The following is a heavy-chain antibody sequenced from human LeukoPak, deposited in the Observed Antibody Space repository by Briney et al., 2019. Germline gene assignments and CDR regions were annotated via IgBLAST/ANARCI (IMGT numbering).Heavy chain of an antibody. J-gene: IGHJ3*02. CDR3: ARASDAFDI. V-gene: IGHV4-59*01. CDR1: GGSISSYY. Sequence: SETLSLICTVSGGSISSYYWSWIRQPPGKGLEWIGYIYYSGSTNYNPSLKSRVTISVDTSKNQFSLKLSSVTAADTAVYYCARASDAFDIWGQGTMVTVSS. CDR2: IYYSGST.